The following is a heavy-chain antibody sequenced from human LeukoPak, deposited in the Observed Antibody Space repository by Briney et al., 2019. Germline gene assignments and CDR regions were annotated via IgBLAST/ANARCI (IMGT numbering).Heavy chain of an antibody. J-gene: IGHJ4*02. D-gene: IGHD3-10*01. CDR2: ISYDGSNK. CDR1: GFTFSSYG. CDR3: AKDGAKKYYYGSGSPSDFDY. V-gene: IGHV3-30*18. Sequence: GGSLRLSCAASGFTFSSYGMHWVRQAPGKGLEWVAVISYDGSNKYYADSVKGRFTISRDNSKNTLYLQMNSLRAEDTAVYYCAKDGAKKYYYGSGSPSDFDYWGQGTLVTVSS.